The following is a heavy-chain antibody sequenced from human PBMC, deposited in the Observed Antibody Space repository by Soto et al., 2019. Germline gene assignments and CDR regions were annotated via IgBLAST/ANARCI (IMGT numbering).Heavy chain of an antibody. V-gene: IGHV1-3*01. CDR3: ARGDGPGSWLIDY. D-gene: IGHD3-10*01. CDR1: GYTFISYA. J-gene: IGHJ4*02. Sequence: GASVKDSCKASGYTFISYAMHWVRQAPGQRLEWMGCINVGNGNIQYSQKFQGRVSISRDTSANTVYMELSSLTSEDTATYYCARGDGPGSWLIDYWGQGALVTVS. CDR2: INVGNGNI.